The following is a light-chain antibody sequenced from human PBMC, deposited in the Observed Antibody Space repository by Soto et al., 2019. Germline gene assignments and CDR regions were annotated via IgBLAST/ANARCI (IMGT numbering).Light chain of an antibody. CDR1: QVLVLSDGNTY. V-gene: IGKV2D-29*02. Sequence: DVVMTQSPLSLPVPLGQPSSISCRSSQVLVLSDGNTYLSWYLQKPGQSPQLLIYEVSTRVSGVPDRFSGSGSGTDFTLEISRVETDDVGIYYCMQSTQLPPTFGQGTRLEIK. CDR2: EVS. CDR3: MQSTQLPPT. J-gene: IGKJ5*01.